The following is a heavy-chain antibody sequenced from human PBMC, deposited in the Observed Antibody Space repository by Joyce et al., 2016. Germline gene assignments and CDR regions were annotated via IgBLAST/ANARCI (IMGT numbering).Heavy chain of an antibody. CDR2: NYYSGDP. D-gene: IGHD5-18*01. CDR3: ARRRGYTYGSPDFDY. J-gene: IGHJ4*02. CDR1: GDSLSNSPVY. V-gene: IGHV4-39*01. Sequence: QLQLQESGPGLVKPSETLSLTCRVSGDSLSNSPVYWGWIRQPPGKDLEWIGSNYYSGDPYYNPSLKSRVTISVDTSKNQFSLKLNSVTTADTAIYYCARRRGYTYGSPDFDYWGQGTLVTVSS.